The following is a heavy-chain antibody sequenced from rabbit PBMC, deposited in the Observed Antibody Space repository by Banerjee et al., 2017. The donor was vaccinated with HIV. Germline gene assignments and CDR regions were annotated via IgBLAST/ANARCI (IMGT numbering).Heavy chain of an antibody. CDR3: ARNYDL. J-gene: IGHJ4*01. CDR1: GFSLSSSYW. Sequence: QEQLEESGGDLVKPEGSLTLTCTASGFSLSSSYWIWWVRQAPGKGLEWIACIDTGSSGTTYYASWAKGRFTISKTSSTTVTLQMTSLTAADTATYFCARNYDLWGPGTLVTVS. D-gene: IGHD2-1*01. V-gene: IGHV1S45*01. CDR2: IDTGSSGTT.